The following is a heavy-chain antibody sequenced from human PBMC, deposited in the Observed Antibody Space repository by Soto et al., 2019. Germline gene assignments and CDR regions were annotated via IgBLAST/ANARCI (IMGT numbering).Heavy chain of an antibody. D-gene: IGHD4-4*01. CDR2: ITPIGGRT. CDR3: AKDLQPEGPTFFFPPVSTPDGMDV. Sequence: GGSLRLSCAASRIPFNTYAMTSVRQAPGNGLEWVSSITPIGGRTYYAVSLKGRFTISRDSPKNTVYLQMNTLRANDTAVYYCAKDLQPEGPTFFFPPVSTPDGMDVWGRGTTVTVSS. CDR1: RIPFNTYA. V-gene: IGHV3-23*01. J-gene: IGHJ6*02.